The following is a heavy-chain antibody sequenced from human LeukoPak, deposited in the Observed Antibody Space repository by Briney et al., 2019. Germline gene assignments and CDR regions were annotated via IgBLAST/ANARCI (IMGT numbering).Heavy chain of an antibody. J-gene: IGHJ4*02. CDR2: IKQDGSAK. V-gene: IGHV3-7*01. D-gene: IGHD3-10*01. CDR1: GFTFSGYW. Sequence: GGSLRLSCAASGFTFSGYWMTWVRQAPGKGLEWVANIKQDGSAKSYVDFVKGRFTIFRDNAKNSLYLQMNSLRAEDTAVYYCAREATMVRGVNDYWGQGTLVTVSS. CDR3: AREATMVRGVNDY.